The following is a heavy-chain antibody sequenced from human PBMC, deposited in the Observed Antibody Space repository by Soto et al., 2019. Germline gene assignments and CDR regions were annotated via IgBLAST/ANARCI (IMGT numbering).Heavy chain of an antibody. CDR3: ARYSSSWSKYLPY. V-gene: IGHV4-34*01. J-gene: IGHJ1*01. CDR2: MNLGGSG. D-gene: IGHD6-13*01. CDR1: GGSFSGYY. Sequence: PSETLSLTCALYGGSFSGYYWSWIRQTPGKRLEWIGDMNLGGSGNYNPSLKSRVTFSMDPSKNQFSLKLESVIAADTAVYYCARYSSSWSKYLPYWGRGSLVTVSS.